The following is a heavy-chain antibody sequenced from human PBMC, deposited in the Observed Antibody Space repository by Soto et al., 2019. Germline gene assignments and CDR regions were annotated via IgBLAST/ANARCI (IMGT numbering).Heavy chain of an antibody. Sequence: ASVKVSCKASGYTFTSNYIHWVRRAPGQGLKWMGTINPSGGNTNYAQKFQGRVTMTRDTSTSTVYMDLRSLTSEDTAVYYCARDHSISSSGAWWLDPWGQGTLVTVSS. CDR1: GYTFTSNY. D-gene: IGHD6-13*01. CDR3: ARDHSISSSGAWWLDP. J-gene: IGHJ5*02. V-gene: IGHV1-46*01. CDR2: INPSGGNT.